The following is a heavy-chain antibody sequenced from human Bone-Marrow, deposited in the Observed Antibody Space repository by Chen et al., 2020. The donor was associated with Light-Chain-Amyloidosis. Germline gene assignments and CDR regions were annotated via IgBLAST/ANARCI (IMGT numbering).Heavy chain of an antibody. D-gene: IGHD5-12*01. CDR1: GYTFPNYW. V-gene: IGHV5-51*01. J-gene: IGHJ4*02. CDR2: IYPDDSDA. Sequence: VQLEQSGPEVKKPGESLKISCKGSGYTFPNYWIGWVRQMPGKGLEWMGVIYPDDSDARYSPSFEGQVTISADKSITTAYLQWRSPKASDTAMYYCARRRDGYNFDYWGQGTLVTVSS. CDR3: ARRRDGYNFDY.